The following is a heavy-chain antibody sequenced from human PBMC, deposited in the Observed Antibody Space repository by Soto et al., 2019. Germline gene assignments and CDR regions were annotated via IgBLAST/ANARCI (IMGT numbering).Heavy chain of an antibody. V-gene: IGHV1-18*04. CDR2: ISPFNGNT. CDR3: AREYSSSWYGWFHP. D-gene: IGHD6-13*01. J-gene: IGHJ5*02. Sequence: QVQLVQSGAEVKKPGASVKVSCKASGYTFNTYGISWVRPAPGQGLEWMGWISPFNGNTKYAQQFQGRVTMTTDTSTSTAYMELRSLRSDDTALYYCAREYSSSWYGWFHPWGQGTLVTVSS. CDR1: GYTFNTYG.